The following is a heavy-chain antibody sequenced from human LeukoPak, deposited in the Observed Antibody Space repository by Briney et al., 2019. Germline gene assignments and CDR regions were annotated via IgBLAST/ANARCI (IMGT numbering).Heavy chain of an antibody. CDR2: IYHTGSA. Sequence: SETLSLTCTVSGGSMNNYYWSWIRQSPGKGLEWVGYIYHTGSATYKPSLKSRVTLSLDTSKNQFSLRLNSVTAADTAVYYCARGRGDSEGTSFDFWGQGTLVTVSS. CDR3: ARGRGDSEGTSFDF. V-gene: IGHV4-59*01. D-gene: IGHD1-26*01. J-gene: IGHJ4*02. CDR1: GGSMNNYY.